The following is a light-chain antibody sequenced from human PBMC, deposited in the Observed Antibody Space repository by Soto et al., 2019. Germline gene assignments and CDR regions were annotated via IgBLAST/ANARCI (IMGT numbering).Light chain of an antibody. Sequence: EIVMTQSPATLSVSPGERATLSCRASQSVSSNLAWYQQKPGQAPRLLLYGASPRATGIPARFSGSGSGTEGTLAIRSLQSEDFAVYCCQQYNNWPQLMYSVGQRTKRAIK. J-gene: IGKJ2*03. CDR3: QQYNNWPQLMYS. V-gene: IGKV3-15*01. CDR2: GAS. CDR1: QSVSSN.